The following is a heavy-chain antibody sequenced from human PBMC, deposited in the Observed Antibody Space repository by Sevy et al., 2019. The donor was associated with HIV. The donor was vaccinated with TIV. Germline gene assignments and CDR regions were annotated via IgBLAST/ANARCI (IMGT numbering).Heavy chain of an antibody. CDR1: GYSFANNW. J-gene: IGHJ4*02. CDR3: ARLAVAAAGLYYFDY. D-gene: IGHD6-13*01. V-gene: IGHV5-51*01. CDR2: VYPGDSDT. Sequence: GESLKISCKGSGYSFANNWIGWVRQMPGKGLEWMGIVYPGDSDTTYSPSFQGQVTISVDKSISTAYLQWNSLTASDTAMYYCARLAVAAAGLYYFDYWGQGTLVTVSS.